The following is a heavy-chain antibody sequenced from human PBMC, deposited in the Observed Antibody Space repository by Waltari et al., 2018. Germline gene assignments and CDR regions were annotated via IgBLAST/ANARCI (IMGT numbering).Heavy chain of an antibody. CDR3: ARLGAYYGMDV. D-gene: IGHD1-26*01. CDR2: GYCRGST. V-gene: IGHV4-39*01. J-gene: IGHJ6*02. CDR1: GGSISSSSYY. Sequence: QLQLQESGPGLVKPSETLSLTCTVSGGSISSSSYYWGWIRQPPGKGREWIGSGYCRGSTYYNPPLKSRVTISVDTSKNQFSLNLSSVTAADTAVYYCARLGAYYGMDVWGQGTTVTVSS.